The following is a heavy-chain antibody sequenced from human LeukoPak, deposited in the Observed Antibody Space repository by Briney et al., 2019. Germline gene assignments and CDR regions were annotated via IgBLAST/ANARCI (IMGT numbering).Heavy chain of an antibody. V-gene: IGHV4-34*01. CDR2: INHSGST. D-gene: IGHD3-10*01. Sequence: SETLSLTCAVYGGSFSGYYWSWIRQPPGKGLEWIGEINHSGSTNYNPSLKSRVTISVDTSKNQFSLKLSSVTAADTAVYYCAREAYYGSGSYPYFDYWGQGTLVTVSS. J-gene: IGHJ4*02. CDR1: GGSFSGYY. CDR3: AREAYYGSGSYPYFDY.